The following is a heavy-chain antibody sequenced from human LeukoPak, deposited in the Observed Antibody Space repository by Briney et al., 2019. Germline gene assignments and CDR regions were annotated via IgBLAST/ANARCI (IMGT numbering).Heavy chain of an antibody. V-gene: IGHV1-18*01. CDR3: ARDRSDYYDSSGPLYYFDY. CDR2: ISAYNGNT. J-gene: IGHJ4*02. CDR1: GYTFTSYG. D-gene: IGHD3-22*01. Sequence: GASVKVSCKASGYTFTSYGISWVRQAPGQGLEWMGWISAYNGNTNYAQKLQGRVTMTTDTSTSTAYMGLRSLRSDDTAVYYCARDRSDYYDSSGPLYYFDYWGQGTLVTVSS.